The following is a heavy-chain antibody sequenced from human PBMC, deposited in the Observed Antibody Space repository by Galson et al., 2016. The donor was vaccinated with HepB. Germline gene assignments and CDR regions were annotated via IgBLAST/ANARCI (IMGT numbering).Heavy chain of an antibody. Sequence: SLRLSCAVSGFTFSNYAMTWVRQAPGKGLEWVSVISGGSGSGSIYYSDSVQGRFTISRDNSNNTLYLQMNGLRAEDTAVYYCAKERLVRRIFDHWGQGTLLTVSS. CDR3: AKERLVRRIFDH. V-gene: IGHV3-23*01. CDR1: GFTFSNYA. J-gene: IGHJ4*02. D-gene: IGHD1-1*01. CDR2: ISGGSGSGSI.